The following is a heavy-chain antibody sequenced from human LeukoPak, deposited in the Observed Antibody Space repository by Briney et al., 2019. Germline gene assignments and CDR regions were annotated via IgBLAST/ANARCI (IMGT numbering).Heavy chain of an antibody. J-gene: IGHJ6*04. Sequence: GGSLRLSCAASGFTFSSYEMNWVRQAPGKGLEWVSYISSSGSTIYYADSVKGRFTISRDNAKNSLYLQMNSLRAEDTAVYYCAELGITMIGGVWGKGTTVTITS. CDR1: GFTFSSYE. V-gene: IGHV3-48*03. CDR3: AELGITMIGGV. CDR2: ISSSGSTI. D-gene: IGHD3-10*02.